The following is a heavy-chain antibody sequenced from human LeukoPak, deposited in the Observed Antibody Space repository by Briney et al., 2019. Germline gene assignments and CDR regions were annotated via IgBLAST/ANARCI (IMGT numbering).Heavy chain of an antibody. CDR2: ISYDGSNK. CDR3: AKDTGRAARYYYYYYYGMDV. CDR1: GFTFSSYG. V-gene: IGHV3-30*18. J-gene: IGHJ6*02. D-gene: IGHD6-6*01. Sequence: GGSLRLSCAASGFTFSSYGMHWVRQAPGKGLEWVAVISYDGSNKYCADSVKGRFTISRDNSKNTLYLQMNGLRAEDTAVYYCAKDTGRAARYYYYYYYGMDVWGQGTTVTLSS.